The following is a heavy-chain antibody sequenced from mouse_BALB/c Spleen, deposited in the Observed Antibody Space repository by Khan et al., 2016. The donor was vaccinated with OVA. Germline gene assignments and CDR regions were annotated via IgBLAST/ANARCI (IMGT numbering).Heavy chain of an antibody. J-gene: IGHJ4*01. CDR2: INTYTGEP. Sequence: LVESGPELKKPGVTVKISCKASGYTFTTYGMNWVKQAPGKGLKWMGCINTYTGEPTYVDDFKGRFAFSLETSASTAYLQINNLKNEDTATYFCARVGYSGTMDYWGQGTSVTVSS. CDR1: GYTFTTYG. CDR3: ARVGYSGTMDY. D-gene: IGHD2-14*01. V-gene: IGHV9-3-1*01.